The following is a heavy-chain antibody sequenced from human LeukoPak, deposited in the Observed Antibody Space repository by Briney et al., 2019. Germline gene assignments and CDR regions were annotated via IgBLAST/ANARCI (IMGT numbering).Heavy chain of an antibody. CDR2: ISWNCGII. J-gene: IGHJ4*02. D-gene: IGHD3-22*01. Sequence: GGSLRLSCAASGFTFDDYAMRWVRQVPGKGLEWVSGISWNCGIIGYADTVKGRFTISRDNAKNSLYLQMNSLRAEDMALYYCAKDHRPYYDSSGYYDYWGQGTLVTVSS. CDR3: AKDHRPYYDSSGYYDY. CDR1: GFTFDDYA. V-gene: IGHV3-9*03.